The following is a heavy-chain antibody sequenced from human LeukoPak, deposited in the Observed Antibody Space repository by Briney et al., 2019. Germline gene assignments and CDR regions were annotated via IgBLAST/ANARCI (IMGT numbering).Heavy chain of an antibody. D-gene: IGHD5-18*01. CDR3: ARGGWPEQLWSDIYYFDY. V-gene: IGHV3-66*01. CDR1: GFTVSSNY. Sequence: GGSLRLSCAASGFTVSSNYMSWVRQAPGKGLEWVSVIYSGGSTYYADSVKGRFTISRDNSKNTLYLQMNSLRAEDTAVYYCARGGWPEQLWSDIYYFDYWGQGTLVTVSS. J-gene: IGHJ4*02. CDR2: IYSGGST.